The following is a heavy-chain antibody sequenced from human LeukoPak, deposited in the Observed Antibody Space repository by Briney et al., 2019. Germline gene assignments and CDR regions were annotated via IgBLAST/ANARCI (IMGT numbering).Heavy chain of an antibody. CDR1: GRSISSYY. J-gene: IGHJ3*02. V-gene: IGHV4-4*07. Sequence: KPSETLSLTCTVSGRSISSYYWSWIRQPAGKGLEWIGRIYTSGSTNYNPSLKSRVTMSVDTSKNQFSLKLSSVTAADTAVYYCARGGLGYCSGGSCGAFDIWGQGTMVTVSS. D-gene: IGHD2-15*01. CDR3: ARGGLGYCSGGSCGAFDI. CDR2: IYTSGST.